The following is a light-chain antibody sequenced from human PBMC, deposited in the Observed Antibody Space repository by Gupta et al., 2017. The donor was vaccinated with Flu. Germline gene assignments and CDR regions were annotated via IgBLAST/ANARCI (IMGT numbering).Light chain of an antibody. Sequence: EIVLTQSPGSLSLSPGESATLSCRASQTVAAAFLAWYQQQPGQAPRLLIYGASTRASGIPDRVSGSGSGTDFTLTIRSLGAEDYAVDACQLYGGSPAYTFGQGTKLEIK. CDR2: GAS. J-gene: IGKJ2*01. V-gene: IGKV3-20*01. CDR3: QLYGGSPAYT. CDR1: QTVAAAF.